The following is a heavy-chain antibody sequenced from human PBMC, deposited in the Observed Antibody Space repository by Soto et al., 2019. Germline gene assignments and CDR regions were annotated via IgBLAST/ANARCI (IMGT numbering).Heavy chain of an antibody. CDR2: IYYSGST. V-gene: IGHV4-31*03. CDR3: ARDARGSSSLSWFDP. Sequence: PSETLSLTCTFSGCSISSGGYYLSWIRQHPGKGLEWIGYIYYSGSTYYNPSLKSRVTISVDTSKNQFSLKLSSVTAADTAVYYCARDARGSSSLSWFDPWGQGTLVTVSS. J-gene: IGHJ5*02. D-gene: IGHD6-6*01. CDR1: GCSISSGGYY.